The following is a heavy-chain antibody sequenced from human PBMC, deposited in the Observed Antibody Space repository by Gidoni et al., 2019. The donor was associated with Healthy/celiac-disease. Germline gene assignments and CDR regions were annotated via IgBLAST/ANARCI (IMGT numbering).Heavy chain of an antibody. CDR1: GGSFSGYY. V-gene: IGHV4-34*01. D-gene: IGHD2-8*02. J-gene: IGHJ5*02. CDR2: INHSGST. Sequence: QVQLQQWGAGLLKPSETLSLTCAVYGGSFSGYYWSWIRQPPGKGLEWIGEINHSGSTNYNPSLKSRVTISVDTSKNQFSLKLSSVTAADTAVYYCARGLLGYNWFDPWGQGTLVTVSS. CDR3: ARGLLGYNWFDP.